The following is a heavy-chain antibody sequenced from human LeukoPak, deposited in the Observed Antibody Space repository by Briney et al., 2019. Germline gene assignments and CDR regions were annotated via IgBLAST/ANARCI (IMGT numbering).Heavy chain of an antibody. Sequence: PSETLSLTCAVYGGSFSGYYWSWIRQPPGKGLEWIGEINHSGSTNYNPSLKSRVTISVDTSKNQFSLKLSSVTAADTAVYYCARVYGGNSRDYWGQGTLVTVSS. J-gene: IGHJ4*02. V-gene: IGHV4-34*01. CDR3: ARVYGGNSRDY. D-gene: IGHD4-23*01. CDR2: INHSGST. CDR1: GGSFSGYY.